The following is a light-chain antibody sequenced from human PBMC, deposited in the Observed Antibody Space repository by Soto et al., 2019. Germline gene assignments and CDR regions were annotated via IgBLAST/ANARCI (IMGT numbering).Light chain of an antibody. CDR2: QDT. Sequence: SYALAQPPSVSVSPGQTASIPCSGDKLGDRYACWYQQKPGQSPVLLIYQDTKRPSGIPERFSGSNSGNTATLTISGTQAMDEADYYRQAWDTTTAVFGTGTNGTVL. CDR1: KLGDRY. CDR3: QAWDTTTAV. J-gene: IGLJ1*01. V-gene: IGLV3-1*01.